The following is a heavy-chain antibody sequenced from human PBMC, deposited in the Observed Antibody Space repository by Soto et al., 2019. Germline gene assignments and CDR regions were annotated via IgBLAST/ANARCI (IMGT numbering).Heavy chain of an antibody. D-gene: IGHD6-13*01. CDR3: ASPLAAGPGTGWFDP. CDR1: GGSISSGDYY. CDR2: IYYSGST. V-gene: IGHV4-30-4*01. Sequence: QVQLQESGPGLVKPSQTLSLTCTVSGGSISSGDYYWSWIRQPPGKGLEWIGYIYYSGSTYYNPSLKSRVTISVDTSKNQFSLKLSSVTAADKAVYYCASPLAAGPGTGWFDPWGQGTLVTVSS. J-gene: IGHJ5*02.